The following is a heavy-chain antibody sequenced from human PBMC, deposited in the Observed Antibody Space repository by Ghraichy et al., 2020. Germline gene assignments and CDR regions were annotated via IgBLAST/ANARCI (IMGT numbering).Heavy chain of an antibody. D-gene: IGHD6-19*01. CDR3: ASGEIAVAGTVFDY. CDR2: IYSGGGT. J-gene: IGHJ4*02. Sequence: LSLTCAASGFTVSSNYMSWVRQAPGKGLEWVSVIYSGGGTYYADSVKGRFTISRDNSKNTLYLQMNSLRAEDTAVYYCASGEIAVAGTVFDYWGQGTLVTVSS. V-gene: IGHV3-66*01. CDR1: GFTVSSNY.